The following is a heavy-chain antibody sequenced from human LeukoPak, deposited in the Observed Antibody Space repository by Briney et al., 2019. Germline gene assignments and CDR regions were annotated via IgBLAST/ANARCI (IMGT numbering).Heavy chain of an antibody. V-gene: IGHV1-2*02. CDR3: GYDSSGYTLDY. J-gene: IGHJ4*02. Sequence: GASVKVSCKASGYTFTGYYMHWVRQAPGQGLEWMGWINPNSGGTNYAQKFQGRVTMTRDTSISTAYMELSRLRSDDTAVHYCGYDSSGYTLDYWGQGTLVTVSS. D-gene: IGHD3-22*01. CDR1: GYTFTGYY. CDR2: INPNSGGT.